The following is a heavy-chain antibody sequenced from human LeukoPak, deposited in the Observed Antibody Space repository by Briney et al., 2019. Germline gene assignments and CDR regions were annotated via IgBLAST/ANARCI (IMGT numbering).Heavy chain of an antibody. CDR1: GGTFSSYA. J-gene: IGHJ4*02. CDR3: ARDEDIMITFRGVPEPFDY. Sequence: ASVKVSCKASGGTFSSYAISWVRQAPGQGLEWMGRINPIFGTANYAQKFQGRVTITTDESTSTAYMELSSLRSEDTAVYYCARDEDIMITFRGVPEPFDYWGQGTLVTVSS. D-gene: IGHD3-16*01. CDR2: INPIFGTA. V-gene: IGHV1-69*05.